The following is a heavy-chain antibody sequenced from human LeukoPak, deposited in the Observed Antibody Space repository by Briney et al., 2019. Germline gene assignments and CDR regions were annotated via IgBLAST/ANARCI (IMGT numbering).Heavy chain of an antibody. CDR2: MNPNSGNT. V-gene: IGHV1-8*01. Sequence: GASVTVSFKASGYTFTSYDINWVRKAPGQGLKWMGWMNPNSGNTGYAQKFQGRVTMTRNTSISTAYMELSSLRSEDTAVYYCARGLESVAQTDWFDPWGQGTLVTVSS. CDR1: GYTFTSYD. D-gene: IGHD6-19*01. CDR3: ARGLESVAQTDWFDP. J-gene: IGHJ5*02.